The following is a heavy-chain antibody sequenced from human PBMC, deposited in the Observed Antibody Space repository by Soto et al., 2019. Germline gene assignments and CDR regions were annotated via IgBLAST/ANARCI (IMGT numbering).Heavy chain of an antibody. CDR1: GGFVSSSSYS. CDR3: ARLNGYCISTNCHGYYGMDV. CDR2: IYSSENT. Sequence: SETLSLTCSVSGGFVSSSSYSWGWIRPSPGKGLEWIGTIYSSENTYYNPSLLSRVTISVDTSKNEFSLRLSSVTAADTAVYYCARLNGYCISTNCHGYYGMDVWGQGTTVTVSS. V-gene: IGHV4-39*01. D-gene: IGHD2-2*03. J-gene: IGHJ6*02.